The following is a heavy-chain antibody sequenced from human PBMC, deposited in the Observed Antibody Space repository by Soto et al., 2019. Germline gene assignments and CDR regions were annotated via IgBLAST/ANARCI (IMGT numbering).Heavy chain of an antibody. D-gene: IGHD2-15*01. V-gene: IGHV3-30*18. CDR3: TKDTGYCSGGRCYSTPYYYCYYGMDA. CDR2: ISYDESDI. Sequence: QVQLVESGGGGVQPGRSLRLSCAASGLTFSSYGMHWVRQAPGKGLEWVAVISYDESDIYYSDSLKGRFTISRDNSKNTLYLQMSSLRPEDTAVYYCTKDTGYCSGGRCYSTPYYYCYYGMDAWGQGTTVTVSS. J-gene: IGHJ6*02. CDR1: GLTFSSYG.